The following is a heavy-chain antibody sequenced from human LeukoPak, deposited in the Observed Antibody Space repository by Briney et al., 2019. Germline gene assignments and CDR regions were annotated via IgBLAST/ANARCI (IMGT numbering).Heavy chain of an antibody. J-gene: IGHJ4*02. CDR2: INSDGSST. D-gene: IGHD4-17*01. Sequence: GGSLRLSCAASGFTFSSYWMHWVRQAPGRGLVWVSRINSDGSSTSYADSVKGRFTISRDNAKNTLYLQMNSLRAEDTAVYYCARGHHGDYDSADYWGQGTLVTVSS. V-gene: IGHV3-74*01. CDR1: GFTFSSYW. CDR3: ARGHHGDYDSADY.